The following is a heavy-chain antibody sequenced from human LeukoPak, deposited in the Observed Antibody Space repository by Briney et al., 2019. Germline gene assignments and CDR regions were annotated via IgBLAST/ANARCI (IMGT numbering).Heavy chain of an antibody. Sequence: TGGSLGLPCAASGFTFSGYWMHWVRQAPGKGLVWVSHINSDGSSTSYADSVKGRFTISRDNAKNTLYLQMNSLRAEDTAVYYCARASDFDYWGQGTLVTVSS. J-gene: IGHJ4*02. CDR3: ARASDFDY. V-gene: IGHV3-74*01. CDR1: GFTFSGYW. CDR2: INSDGSST.